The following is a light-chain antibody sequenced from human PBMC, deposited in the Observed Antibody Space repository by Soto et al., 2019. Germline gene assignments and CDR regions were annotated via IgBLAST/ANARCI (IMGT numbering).Light chain of an antibody. J-gene: IGKJ4*01. Sequence: IQMTQSPSSLSASVVDRVTITCRSSQGISSDLNGYQQKPGKAPKFLIYSASSLHSGVPSRFSGSGSGTDFTLTITSLQPEDFATYYCQQSYTTPLTFGGGTQVEI. CDR1: QGISSD. CDR2: SAS. V-gene: IGKV1-39*01. CDR3: QQSYTTPLT.